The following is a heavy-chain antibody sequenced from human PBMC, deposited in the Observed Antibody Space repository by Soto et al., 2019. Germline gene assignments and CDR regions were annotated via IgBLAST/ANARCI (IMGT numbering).Heavy chain of an antibody. CDR1: GFTFSSYA. D-gene: IGHD7-27*01. Sequence: EVQMLESGGGLVQPGESLRLSCAASGFTFSSYAMSWVRQAPGKGLKWVSTISGSGGSTYYAESVKGRFTISRDNSKNTLDMQMTSLRAEDTAVYYCAKDRAEWGSYDYWGQGILVTVSS. V-gene: IGHV3-23*01. CDR3: AKDRAEWGSYDY. CDR2: ISGSGGST. J-gene: IGHJ4*02.